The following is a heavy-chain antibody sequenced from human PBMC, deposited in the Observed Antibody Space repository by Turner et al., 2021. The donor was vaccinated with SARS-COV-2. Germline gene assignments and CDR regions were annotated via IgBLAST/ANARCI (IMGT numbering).Heavy chain of an antibody. CDR2: IIPIFGTA. V-gene: IGHV1-69*01. Sequence: QVQLVQSGAEVKKPGSSVKVSCKASGGTFSTYAISWVRQAPGQGLEWMGGIIPIFGTANSARKFQGRVTITADESTGTAYMELSSLRSEDTAVYYCARVGVGGSSWPKDFDYWGQGTLVTVSS. CDR1: GGTFSTYA. D-gene: IGHD6-13*01. CDR3: ARVGVGGSSWPKDFDY. J-gene: IGHJ4*02.